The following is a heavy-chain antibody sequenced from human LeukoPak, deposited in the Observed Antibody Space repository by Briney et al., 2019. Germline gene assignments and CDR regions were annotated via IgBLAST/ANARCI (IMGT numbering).Heavy chain of an antibody. J-gene: IGHJ4*02. CDR3: ARTANYYDSSGYTN. CDR1: GYTFTSYG. CDR2: IIPIFGTA. V-gene: IGHV1-69*06. D-gene: IGHD3-22*01. Sequence: GASVKVSCKASGYTFTSYGISWVRQAPGQGLEWMGGIIPIFGTANYAQKFQGRVTITADKSTSTAYMELSSLRSEDTAVYYCARTANYYDSSGYTNWGQGTLVTVSS.